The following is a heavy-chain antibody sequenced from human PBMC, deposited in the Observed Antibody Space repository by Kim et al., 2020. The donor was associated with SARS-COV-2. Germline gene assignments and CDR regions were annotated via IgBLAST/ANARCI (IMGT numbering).Heavy chain of an antibody. D-gene: IGHD3-3*01. CDR3: ARGQLRLPPDY. CDR2: I. V-gene: IGHV3-21*01. J-gene: IGHJ4*02. Sequence: IYYADSVKGRFTISRDNAKNSLYLQMNSLRAEDTAVYYCARGQLRLPPDYWGQGTLVTVSS.